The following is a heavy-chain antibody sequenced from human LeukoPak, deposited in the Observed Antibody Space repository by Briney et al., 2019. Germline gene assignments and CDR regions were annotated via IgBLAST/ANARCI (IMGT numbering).Heavy chain of an antibody. CDR3: ARRRDLYSGSYYPFDY. D-gene: IGHD1-26*01. Sequence: GESLKISRQGFGYIFNSYWIGWVRQMPGKGLKWVGIFYPGVSDARYSPSFQGQVTISADKSISTAYLQWSSLKASDTAMYYCARRRDLYSGSYYPFDYWGQGTLVTVSS. CDR2: FYPGVSDA. V-gene: IGHV5-51*01. CDR1: GYIFNSYW. J-gene: IGHJ4*02.